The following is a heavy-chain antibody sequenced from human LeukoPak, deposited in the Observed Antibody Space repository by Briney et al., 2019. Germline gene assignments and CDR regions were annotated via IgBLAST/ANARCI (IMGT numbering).Heavy chain of an antibody. V-gene: IGHV5-51*01. CDR2: IYPGDSDT. CDR1: GYSFTSYW. D-gene: IGHD6-13*01. J-gene: IGHJ4*02. CDR3: AREGGIAAAGIPFDY. Sequence: GESLKISCKGSGYSFTSYWIGWVRQMPGKGLEWMGIIYPGDSDTRYSPSFQGQVTISADKSVSTAYLQWSSLKASDTAMYYCAREGGIAAAGIPFDYWGQGTLVTVSS.